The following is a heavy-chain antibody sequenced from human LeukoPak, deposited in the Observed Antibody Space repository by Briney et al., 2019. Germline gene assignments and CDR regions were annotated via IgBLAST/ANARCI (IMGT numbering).Heavy chain of an antibody. CDR3: ARYLFSGSYQEDF. D-gene: IGHD1-26*01. CDR2: IKYDGSGK. Sequence: AGGSLRLSCAASGFTLSSYWMSWVRQAPGKGLEWVANIKYDGSGKYYADSVKGRFTISRDDAKNSLYLEMNRLRVEDTAVYYCARYLFSGSYQEDFWGQGTLVTVSS. J-gene: IGHJ4*02. CDR1: GFTLSSYW. V-gene: IGHV3-7*01.